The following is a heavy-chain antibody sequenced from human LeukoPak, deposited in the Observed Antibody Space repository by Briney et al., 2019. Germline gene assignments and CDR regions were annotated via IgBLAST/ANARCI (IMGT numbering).Heavy chain of an antibody. J-gene: IGHJ4*02. CDR2: INPSGGST. CDR1: GYTFTSYY. CDR3: ARGAGYYDSSGYYGLVYFDY. V-gene: IGHV1-46*01. D-gene: IGHD3-22*01. Sequence: ASVKVSCKASGYTFTSYYMHWVRQAPGQGLEWMGIINPSGGSTSYAQKFQGRVAMTRDMSTSTVYMELSSLRSEDTAVYYCARGAGYYDSSGYYGLVYFDYWGQGTLVTVSS.